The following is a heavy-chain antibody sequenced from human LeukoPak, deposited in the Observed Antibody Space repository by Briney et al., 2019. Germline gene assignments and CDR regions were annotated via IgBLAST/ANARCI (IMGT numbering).Heavy chain of an antibody. CDR2: FYNSGRT. D-gene: IGHD6-13*01. J-gene: IGHJ4*02. Sequence: PSQTLSLTCTVSGGSISSDLYYWHWLRQPAGKGLQWLGRFYNSGRTNFNPSPKSRVTISVDTSKNQFSLKLSSVTAADTAVYYCARHMIAAARTPYYFDYWGQGTLVTVSS. V-gene: IGHV4-61*02. CDR1: GGSISSDLYY. CDR3: ARHMIAAARTPYYFDY.